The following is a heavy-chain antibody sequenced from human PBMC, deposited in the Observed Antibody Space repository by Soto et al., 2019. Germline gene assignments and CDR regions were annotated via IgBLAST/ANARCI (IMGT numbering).Heavy chain of an antibody. Sequence: QVQLVQSGAEVKKPGSSVKVSCKASGVTFSSYAISWVRQAPGQGLEWMGGIIPIFGTANYAQKFQGRVTITADESTSTAYMELSSLRSEDTAVYYCARDCSGGSCYWQYNWFDPWGQGTLVTVSS. D-gene: IGHD2-15*01. CDR3: ARDCSGGSCYWQYNWFDP. CDR1: GVTFSSYA. J-gene: IGHJ5*02. V-gene: IGHV1-69*01. CDR2: IIPIFGTA.